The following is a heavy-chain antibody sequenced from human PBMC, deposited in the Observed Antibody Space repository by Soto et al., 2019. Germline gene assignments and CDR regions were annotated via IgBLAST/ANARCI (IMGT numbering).Heavy chain of an antibody. CDR3: ARVNHYDFWSGYYMFREDNWFDP. D-gene: IGHD3-3*01. J-gene: IGHJ5*02. CDR1: GGTFSSYA. Sequence: GASVKVSCKASGGTFSSYAISWVRQAPGQGLEWMGGIIPIFGTANYAQKFQGRVTITADESTSTAYMELSSLRSEDTAVYYCARVNHYDFWSGYYMFREDNWFDPWGQGTLVTVSS. CDR2: IIPIFGTA. V-gene: IGHV1-69*13.